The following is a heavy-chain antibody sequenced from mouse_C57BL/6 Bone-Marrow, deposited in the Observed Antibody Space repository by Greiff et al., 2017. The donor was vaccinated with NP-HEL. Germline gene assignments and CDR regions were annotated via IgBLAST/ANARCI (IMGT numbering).Heavy chain of an antibody. Sequence: QVQLQQSGPELVKPGASVKISCKASGYAFSSSWMNWVKQRPGKGLEWIGRIYPGDGDTNYNGKFKGKATLTADKSSSTAYMQLSSLTSEDSAVYFCARRVWYHYAMDYWGQGTSVTVSS. J-gene: IGHJ4*01. D-gene: IGHD2-10*02. CDR3: ARRVWYHYAMDY. CDR1: GYAFSSSW. CDR2: IYPGDGDT. V-gene: IGHV1-82*01.